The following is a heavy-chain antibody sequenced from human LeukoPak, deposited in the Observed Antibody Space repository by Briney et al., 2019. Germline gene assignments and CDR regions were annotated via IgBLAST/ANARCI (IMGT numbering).Heavy chain of an antibody. J-gene: IGHJ5*02. CDR3: ARAIGYDFWSGRNWFDP. V-gene: IGHV4-30-2*01. Sequence: SETLSLTCAVSGGSISSGGYSWRWIRQPPGKGLEWIGYIYHSGSTYYNPSLKSRVTISVDRSKNQFSLKLSSVTAADTAVYYCARAIGYDFWSGRNWFDPWGQGTLVTVSS. CDR2: IYHSGST. CDR1: GGSISSGGYS. D-gene: IGHD3-3*01.